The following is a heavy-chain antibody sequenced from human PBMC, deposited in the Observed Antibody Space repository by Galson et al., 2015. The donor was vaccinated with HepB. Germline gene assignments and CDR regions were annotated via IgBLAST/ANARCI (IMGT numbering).Heavy chain of an antibody. J-gene: IGHJ4*02. CDR3: AKDRHYEFWIYCFGY. CDR2: ISGSGHST. Sequence: SLRLSCAASGFTFSSYAMTWVRQAPGEGLEWVSAISGSGHSTYYADSVKGRFTISRDNSKNTLYLQMNSLRAEDTAVYYCAKDRHYEFWIYCFGYWGQGTLVTVSS. D-gene: IGHD3-3*01. V-gene: IGHV3-23*01. CDR1: GFTFSSYA.